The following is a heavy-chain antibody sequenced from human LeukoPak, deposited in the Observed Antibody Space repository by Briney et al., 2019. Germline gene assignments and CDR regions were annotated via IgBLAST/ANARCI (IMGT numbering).Heavy chain of an antibody. Sequence: GGSLRLSCAASGFTFSSYAMSWVRQAPGKGLEWVSAISGSGGSTYYADSVKGRFTISRDNAKNSLYLQMNSLRAEDTAVYYCARVRPSYDFWSGPLHVWGKGTTVTVSS. J-gene: IGHJ6*04. CDR2: ISGSGGST. CDR1: GFTFSSYA. V-gene: IGHV3-23*01. D-gene: IGHD3-3*01. CDR3: ARVRPSYDFWSGPLHV.